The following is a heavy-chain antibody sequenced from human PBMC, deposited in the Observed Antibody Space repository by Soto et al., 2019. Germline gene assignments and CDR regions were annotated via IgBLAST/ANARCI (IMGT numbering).Heavy chain of an antibody. D-gene: IGHD6-13*01. CDR1: GGTFSSYT. Sequence: ASVKVSCKASGGTFSSYTISWVRQAPGQGLEWMGRIIPILGIANYAQKFQGRVTITADKSTSTAYMELSSLRSEDTAVYYCARDRGSSWYGGDRYRFDYWGQGTLVTVSS. J-gene: IGHJ4*02. CDR2: IIPILGIA. CDR3: ARDRGSSWYGGDRYRFDY. V-gene: IGHV1-69*04.